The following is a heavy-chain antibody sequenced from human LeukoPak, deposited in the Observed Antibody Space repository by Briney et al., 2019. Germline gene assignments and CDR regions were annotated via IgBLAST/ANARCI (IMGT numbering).Heavy chain of an antibody. CDR2: IKYSGST. CDR1: GGSFGGYY. D-gene: IGHD5-18*01. J-gene: IGHJ4*02. Sequence: PSETLSLTCAVYGGSFGGYYWSSIRQSPGKGLEWIGEIKYSGSTKYNPSLKSRVTISVDTSKNQFSLKLSSVTAADTAVYYCAREAYSYGFDYWGQGALVTVSS. CDR3: AREAYSYGFDY. V-gene: IGHV4-34*01.